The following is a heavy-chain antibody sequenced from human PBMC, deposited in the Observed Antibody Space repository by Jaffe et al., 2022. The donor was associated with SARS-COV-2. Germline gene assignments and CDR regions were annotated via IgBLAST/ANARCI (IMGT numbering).Heavy chain of an antibody. J-gene: IGHJ6*02. CDR2: IWYDGSNK. CDR3: ARDRADTAMVTSLYYYYYYGMDV. D-gene: IGHD5-18*01. CDR1: GFTFSSYG. Sequence: QVQLVESGGGVVQPGRSLRLSCAASGFTFSSYGMHWVRQAPGKGLEWVAVIWYDGSNKYYADSVKGRFTISRDNSKNTLYLQMNSLRAEDTAVYYCARDRADTAMVTSLYYYYYYGMDVWGQGTTVTVSS. V-gene: IGHV3-33*01.